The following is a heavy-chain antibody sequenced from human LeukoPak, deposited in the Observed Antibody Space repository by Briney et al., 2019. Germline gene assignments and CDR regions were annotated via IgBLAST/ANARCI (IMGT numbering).Heavy chain of an antibody. J-gene: IGHJ4*02. CDR2: IIPTLGIA. V-gene: IGHV1-69*04. CDR1: GGTFSSYA. CDR3: AREPESGIHADY. Sequence: SVKVSCKASGGTFSSYAISWVRPAPGQGLEWMGRIIPTLGIANYSQKFQGRVTITADKSTTTAYMELRSLRSEDTAVYYCAREPESGIHADYWGQGTLVTVSS.